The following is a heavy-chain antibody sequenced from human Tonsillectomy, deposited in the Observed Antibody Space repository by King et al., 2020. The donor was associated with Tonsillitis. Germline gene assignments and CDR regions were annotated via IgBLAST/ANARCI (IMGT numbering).Heavy chain of an antibody. V-gene: IGHV1-18*01. CDR1: GYTFTSYG. J-gene: IGHJ6*02. D-gene: IGHD3-10*01. CDR2: ISAYNGNT. CDR3: ARAGRDRCGESSGSYYVTCGLHRTYYYYYAMDV. Sequence: VQLVESGAEVKKPGASVKVSCKPSGYTFTSYGISWVRQAPGQGLEWMGWISAYNGNTNYAQKLQGRVTMTTDTSTSTAYMELWSLRSDDTAVYYCARAGRDRCGESSGSYYVTCGLHRTYYYYYAMDVWGQGTTVTVSS.